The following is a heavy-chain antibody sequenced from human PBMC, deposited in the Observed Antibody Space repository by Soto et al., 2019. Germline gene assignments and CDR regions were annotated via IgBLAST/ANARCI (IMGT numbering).Heavy chain of an antibody. V-gene: IGHV4-59*01. CDR1: GGSISSYY. CDR3: ASSHHNYRKSPRKIPESFDF. Sequence: SETLSLTCTVSGGSISSYYWSWIRQPPGKGLEWIGYIYYSGSTNYNPSLKSRVTISVDTSKNQFSLKLSSVTAADTAVYYCASSHHNYRKSPRKIPESFDFWGQGKMVTVS. J-gene: IGHJ3*01. CDR2: IYYSGST. D-gene: IGHD4-4*01.